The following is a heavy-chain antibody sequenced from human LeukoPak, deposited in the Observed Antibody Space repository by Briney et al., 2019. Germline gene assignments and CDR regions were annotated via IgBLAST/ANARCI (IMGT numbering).Heavy chain of an antibody. CDR3: ARAGYSYGTGYYFDY. CDR1: GGSISSYY. J-gene: IGHJ4*02. Sequence: SETLSLTCTVSGGSISSYYWSWIRLPPGKGLEWIGYIYYTGATYYNPSLKSRVTISLDTSKNQFSPKLSSVTAADAAVYYCARAGYSYGTGYYFDYWGQGALVTVSS. CDR2: IYYTGAT. D-gene: IGHD5-18*01. V-gene: IGHV4-59*12.